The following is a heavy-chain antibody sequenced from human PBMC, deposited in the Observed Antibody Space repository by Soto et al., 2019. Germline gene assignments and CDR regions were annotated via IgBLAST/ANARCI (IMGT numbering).Heavy chain of an antibody. J-gene: IGHJ2*01. CDR1: GGTFSSYT. D-gene: IGHD5-12*01. Sequence: QVQLVQSGAEVKKPGSSVKVSCKASGGTFSSYTISWVRQAPGQGLEWMGRIIPILGIANYAQKFEGRSSITADKSTSTADMELSSLRSEDTAVYYCARDLRRWLQEAWYFDLWGRGTLVTVSS. V-gene: IGHV1-69*08. CDR3: ARDLRRWLQEAWYFDL. CDR2: IIPILGIA.